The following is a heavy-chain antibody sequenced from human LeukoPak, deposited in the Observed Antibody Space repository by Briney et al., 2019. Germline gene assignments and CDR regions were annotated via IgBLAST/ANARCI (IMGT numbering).Heavy chain of an antibody. Sequence: SETLSLTCDVYGGSLSGYYWHWIRQPPGKGLEWVGEIGHGGRAIYRPSLQSRLTISLDTSKNQFSLKLSSVTAADTAVYYCAREEPYDSTWASDSNWFDPWGQGTLVTVSS. V-gene: IGHV4-34*01. CDR3: AREEPYDSTWASDSNWFDP. D-gene: IGHD3-22*01. CDR1: GGSLSGYY. J-gene: IGHJ5*01. CDR2: IGHGGRA.